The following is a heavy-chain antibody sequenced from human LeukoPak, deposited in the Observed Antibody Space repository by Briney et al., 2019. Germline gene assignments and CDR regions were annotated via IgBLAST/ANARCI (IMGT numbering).Heavy chain of an antibody. V-gene: IGHV5-10-1*01. CDR2: IDPSDSYT. Sequence: GESLKISFKGSGYSFTSYWISWVRQMPGKGLEWMGRIDPSDSYTKYSPSLQGHVTISADKSISTAYLQWSSLKASDTAMFYCAATTHSGWYYFHYWGQGTLVTVSS. CDR1: GYSFTSYW. J-gene: IGHJ4*02. D-gene: IGHD6-19*01. CDR3: AATTHSGWYYFHY.